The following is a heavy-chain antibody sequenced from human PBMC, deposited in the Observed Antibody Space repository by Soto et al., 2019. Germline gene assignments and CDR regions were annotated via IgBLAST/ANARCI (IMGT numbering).Heavy chain of an antibody. D-gene: IGHD6-13*01. V-gene: IGHV4-59*01. CDR1: GGYISGNH. J-gene: IGHJ4*01. CDR2: VHFSGST. Sequence: SQTQSLTCEVSGGYISGNHWSWIRQAPGKGLEWVGYVHFSGSTTYNPSLAPRLNISFDMSKSQVYLQLTSVTAADTAVYYCARFGAAAAHDDNWGRGVLVTSPQ. CDR3: ARFGAAAAHDDN.